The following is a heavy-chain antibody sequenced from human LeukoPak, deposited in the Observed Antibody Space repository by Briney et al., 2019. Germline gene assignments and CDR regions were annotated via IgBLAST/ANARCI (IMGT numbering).Heavy chain of an antibody. D-gene: IGHD3-16*01. CDR3: ARGEGEGAAFAYYYMDV. CDR2: VIPIFSTT. J-gene: IGHJ6*03. Sequence: ASVKVTCKGSGGTFSCYAFSWVRQAHGQGLEWVGGVIPIFSTTNYAQKFQGRVTITAHKSTSTAYKELSSLRSEDTAVYYCARGEGEGAAFAYYYMDVWGKGTTATVSS. CDR1: GGTFSCYA. V-gene: IGHV1-69*06.